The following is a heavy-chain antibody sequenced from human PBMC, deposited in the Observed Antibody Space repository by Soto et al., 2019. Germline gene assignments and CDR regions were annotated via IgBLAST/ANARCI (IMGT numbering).Heavy chain of an antibody. D-gene: IGHD6-6*01. J-gene: IGHJ5*02. CDR3: AKDQGIASRPRWFDP. CDR2: ISGSGATT. Sequence: EVQLLESGGGLVQPGGSLRLSCAASGFTFSNYAMSWVRRAPGKGLEWGSGISGSGATTYYADSVMGRFTISRDNSKNTLSLQMNSLRADDTAVYYCAKDQGIASRPRWFDPWGQGTLVTVSS. CDR1: GFTFSNYA. V-gene: IGHV3-23*01.